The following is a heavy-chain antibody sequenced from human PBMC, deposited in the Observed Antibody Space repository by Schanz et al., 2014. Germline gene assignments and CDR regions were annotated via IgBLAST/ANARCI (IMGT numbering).Heavy chain of an antibody. CDR3: AGTYCSSTSCYTGYYYMDV. Sequence: QVQLVQSGGEMKKPGASVKVSCKASGYTFTDYGLNWVRQAPGQGLEWMGRIIPILGIATYAQNFQGRVTITADKSTSTAYMELTSLRSEDTAVYYCAGTYCSSTSCYTGYYYMDVWGKGTTVTVSS. J-gene: IGHJ6*03. V-gene: IGHV1-69*02. CDR2: IIPILGIA. D-gene: IGHD2-2*02. CDR1: GYTFTDYG.